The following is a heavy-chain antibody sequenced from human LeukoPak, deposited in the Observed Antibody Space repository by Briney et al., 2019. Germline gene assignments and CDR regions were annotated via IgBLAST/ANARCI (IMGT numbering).Heavy chain of an antibody. D-gene: IGHD3-22*01. CDR1: GFTFSNAW. J-gene: IGHJ4*02. CDR3: TTDDYYDSSGYFVY. CDR2: IKSKTDGGTT. V-gene: IGHV3-15*01. Sequence: GGSLRLSCAASGFTFSNAWMSWVRQAPGMGLEWVGRIKSKTDGGTTDYAAPVKGRFTISRDDSKNTLYLQMNSLKTEDTAVYYCTTDDYYDSSGYFVYWGQGTLVTVSS.